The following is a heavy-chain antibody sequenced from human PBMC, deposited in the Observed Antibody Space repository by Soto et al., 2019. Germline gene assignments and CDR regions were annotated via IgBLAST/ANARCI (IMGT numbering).Heavy chain of an antibody. V-gene: IGHV1-46*01. CDR1: GYTFTSYY. Sequence: ASVKVSCKASGYTFTSYYMHWVRQAPGQGLEWMGIINPSGGSTSYAQKFQGRVTITRDMSTSTAYMELSSLRSEDTAVYYCAAEGRGYYYYGMDVWGQGTTVTVSS. CDR3: AAEGRGYYYYGMDV. CDR2: INPSGGST. J-gene: IGHJ6*02. D-gene: IGHD3-10*01.